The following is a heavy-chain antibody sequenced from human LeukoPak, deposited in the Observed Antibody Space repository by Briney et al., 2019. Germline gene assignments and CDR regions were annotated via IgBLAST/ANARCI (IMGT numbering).Heavy chain of an antibody. CDR1: GYTFTSYD. V-gene: IGHV1-8*01. Sequence: ASVKVSCKASGYTFTSYDINWVRQATGQGLEWMGWMNPNSGNTGYAQKFQGRVTMTRNTSISTAYMELSSLRPEDTAVYYCARGRYYYGSGELWSYWGQGTLVTVSS. J-gene: IGHJ4*02. CDR3: ARGRYYYGSGELWSY. CDR2: MNPNSGNT. D-gene: IGHD3-10*01.